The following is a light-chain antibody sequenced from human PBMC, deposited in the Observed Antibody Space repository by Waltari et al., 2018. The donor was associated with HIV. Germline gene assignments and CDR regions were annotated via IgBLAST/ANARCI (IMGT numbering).Light chain of an antibody. V-gene: IGLV1-47*01. Sequence: QSVLTQPPSASGTPGQRVTISCSGSSSNIGRSYIYWYQQLPGTAPKLLIYGSNQRPSGVPDRFSGSKSGTSASLAISGLRSEDEADCYCAAWDDSLSGRVFGGGTKLTVL. J-gene: IGLJ3*02. CDR2: GSN. CDR3: AAWDDSLSGRV. CDR1: SSNIGRSY.